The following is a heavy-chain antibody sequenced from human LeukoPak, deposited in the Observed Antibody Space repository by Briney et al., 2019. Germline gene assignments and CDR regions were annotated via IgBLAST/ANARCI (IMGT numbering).Heavy chain of an antibody. CDR2: MNPNSGNT. J-gene: IGHJ5*01. V-gene: IGHV1-8*01. D-gene: IGHD2-8*02. CDR3: ARDPRDTGGSYDS. Sequence: ASVKVSCKASGYTFTSYDINWVRQATGQGLEWMGWMNPNSGNTGYAQKFQGRVTMTRNTSISTAYMELSSLRSEDTAVYYCARDPRDTGGSYDSWGQGTLLTVSS. CDR1: GYTFTSYD.